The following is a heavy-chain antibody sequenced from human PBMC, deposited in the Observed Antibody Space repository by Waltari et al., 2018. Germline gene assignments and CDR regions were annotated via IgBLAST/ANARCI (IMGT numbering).Heavy chain of an antibody. CDR2: VHGSGRA. J-gene: IGHJ4*02. V-gene: IGHV4-4*02. CDR3: ARDRGRGLHLDT. CDR1: GDSVSSSYW. D-gene: IGHD2-15*01. Sequence: QLRLQESGPGLVKSSGTLSLTCAVSGDSVSSSYWWSWVRQTPQRGLEWIGQVHGSGRANYNPSFATRVTVSLETSNNQFSLKVTSATAADTAVYYCARDRGRGLHLDTWGPGTLVTVS.